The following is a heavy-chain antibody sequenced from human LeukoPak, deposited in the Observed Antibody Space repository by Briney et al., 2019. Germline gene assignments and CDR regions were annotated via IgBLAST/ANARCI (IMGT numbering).Heavy chain of an antibody. CDR3: AKDGAWLRFDD. Sequence: HPGGSLRLSCAGSGFPFSSHGMNWVRQAPGKGLEWVSGISPGGPTYYADSVKGRFTISRDDSKNTLYLQMRNLRAEDTAVYYCAKDGAWLRFDDWGQGIVVSVSS. V-gene: IGHV3-23*01. J-gene: IGHJ4*02. CDR1: GFPFSSHG. D-gene: IGHD5-12*01. CDR2: ISPGGPT.